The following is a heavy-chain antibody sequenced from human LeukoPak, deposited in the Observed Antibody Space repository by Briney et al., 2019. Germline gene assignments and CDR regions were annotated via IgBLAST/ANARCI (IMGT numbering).Heavy chain of an antibody. CDR1: GGSISSYY. D-gene: IGHD1-1*01. CDR3: ASVLGRQDALDI. V-gene: IGHV4-59*08. Sequence: PSETLSLTCTVSGGSISSYYWSWIRQPPGKGLEWIGYIYYSGSTNYNPSLKSRVTISVDTSKNQFSLKLSSVTAADTAVYYCASVLGRQDALDIWGQGAMVTVSS. CDR2: IYYSGST. J-gene: IGHJ3*02.